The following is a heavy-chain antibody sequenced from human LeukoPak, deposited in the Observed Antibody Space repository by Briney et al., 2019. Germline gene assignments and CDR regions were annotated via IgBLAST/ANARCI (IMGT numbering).Heavy chain of an antibody. V-gene: IGHV4-34*01. J-gene: IGHJ4*02. Sequence: PSETLSLTCAVYGGSFSGYYWSWIRQPPGKGLEWIGEINHSGSTNYNPSLKSRVTISVDTSKNQFSLKLSSVTAADTAVYYCARGDIRGDFDEYFDYWGQGALVTVSS. D-gene: IGHD2-15*01. CDR2: INHSGST. CDR1: GGSFSGYY. CDR3: ARGDIRGDFDEYFDY.